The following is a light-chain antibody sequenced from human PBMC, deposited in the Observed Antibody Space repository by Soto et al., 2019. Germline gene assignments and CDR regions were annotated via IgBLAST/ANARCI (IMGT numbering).Light chain of an antibody. CDR3: QQRSNWPPFT. V-gene: IGKV3-11*01. J-gene: IGKJ4*01. CDR2: DAS. Sequence: TVLTHSAAAVSLAPGERATLSCRASQSVSSYLAWYQQKPGQAPRLLIYDASNRATGIPARFSGSGSGTDFTLTISSLEPEDFAVYYCQQRSNWPPFTFGGGTKVDIK. CDR1: QSVSSY.